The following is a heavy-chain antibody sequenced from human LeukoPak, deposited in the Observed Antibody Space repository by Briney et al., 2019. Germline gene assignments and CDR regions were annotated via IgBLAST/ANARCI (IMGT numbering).Heavy chain of an antibody. J-gene: IGHJ4*02. CDR1: GGSITSSFY. Sequence: SETLSLTCTVSGGSITSSFYWSWIRQSPGKGLEWIGYIYNSGGTKYNPSLKSRLTVSVDTSKNQFSLNLSSVTAADTAVYYCARASVLLSADYWGQGTLVTVSS. D-gene: IGHD3-16*01. CDR2: IYNSGGT. CDR3: ARASVLLSADY. V-gene: IGHV4-59*01.